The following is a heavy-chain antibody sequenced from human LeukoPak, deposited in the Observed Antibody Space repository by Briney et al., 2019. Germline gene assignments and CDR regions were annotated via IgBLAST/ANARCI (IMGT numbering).Heavy chain of an antibody. CDR1: GGPISTYY. Sequence: PSETLSLTCTVSGGPISTYYWSWIRQPPGKGLEWIGYVSYSGGTNYNPSLKSRVTISVDTSKNQFSLKLTSVTAADTAPYYCARADDRSGYFGGRFDSWGQGTLVTVSS. CDR2: VSYSGGT. D-gene: IGHD3-22*01. J-gene: IGHJ5*01. CDR3: ARADDRSGYFGGRFDS. V-gene: IGHV4-59*01.